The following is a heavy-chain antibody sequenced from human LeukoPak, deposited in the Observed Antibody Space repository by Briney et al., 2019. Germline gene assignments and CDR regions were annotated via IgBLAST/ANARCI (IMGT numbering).Heavy chain of an antibody. J-gene: IGHJ4*02. V-gene: IGHV3-23*01. CDR3: ARDPLYYYDSSGADYFDY. Sequence: GGSLRLSCAASGFTFSSYAMSWVRQAPGKGLEWVSAISGSGGSTYYADSVKGRFTISRDNSKNTLYLQMNSLRAEDTAVYYCARDPLYYYDSSGADYFDYRGQGTLVTVSS. D-gene: IGHD3-22*01. CDR2: ISGSGGST. CDR1: GFTFSSYA.